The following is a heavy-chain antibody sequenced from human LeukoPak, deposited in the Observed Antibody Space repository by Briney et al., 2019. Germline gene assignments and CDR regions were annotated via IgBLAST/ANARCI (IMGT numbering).Heavy chain of an antibody. J-gene: IGHJ4*02. V-gene: IGHV3-53*05. D-gene: IGHD3-16*02. CDR3: TRGPGYDYVWGTYRADY. CDR1: GFALSSNY. CDR2: LYSGGGT. Sequence: GGSLRLSCAASGFALSSNYVGWVRQAPGGGLHWVSLLYSGGGTYYADSVKGRFTISRDTSKNTLFLQMGSLRPEDMAVYFCTRGPGYDYVWGTYRADYWGQGTLVTVSS.